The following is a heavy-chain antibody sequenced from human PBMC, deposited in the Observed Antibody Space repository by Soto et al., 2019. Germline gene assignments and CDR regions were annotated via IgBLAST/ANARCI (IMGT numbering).Heavy chain of an antibody. V-gene: IGHV1-24*01. CDR1: GYTLTELS. Sequence: VASVKVSCKVSGYTLTELSMHWVRQAPGKGLEWMGGFDPEDGKRIYAQKFQGRVTMTEDTSTETSYMELNSLRSEDTAVYYCATGRGVDRRLEWGQGTLVTVSS. J-gene: IGHJ4*02. D-gene: IGHD3-10*01. CDR3: ATGRGVDRRLE. CDR2: FDPEDGKR.